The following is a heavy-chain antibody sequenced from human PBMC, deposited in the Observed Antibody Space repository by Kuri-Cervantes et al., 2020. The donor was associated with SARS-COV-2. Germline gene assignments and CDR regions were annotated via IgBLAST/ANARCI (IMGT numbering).Heavy chain of an antibody. Sequence: GESLKISCAASGFTFSSYWMSWVRQAPGKGLEWVANIKQDGSEKYYVDSVKGRFTISRDNAKNSLYLQMNSLRAEDTAAYYCARGSTYYDFWSGYYTGEYFQHWGQGTLVTVSS. CDR2: IKQDGSEK. CDR3: ARGSTYYDFWSGYYTGEYFQH. D-gene: IGHD3-3*01. CDR1: GFTFSSYW. J-gene: IGHJ1*01. V-gene: IGHV3-7*01.